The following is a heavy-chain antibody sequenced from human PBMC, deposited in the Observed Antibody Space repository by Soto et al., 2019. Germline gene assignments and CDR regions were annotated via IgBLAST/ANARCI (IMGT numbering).Heavy chain of an antibody. CDR1: GFSLTTRGVG. CDR3: AHRPRGYSYHFDY. Sequence: QITLKESGPTLVKPTQTLTLTCTFSGFSLTTRGVGVGWIRQPPGKALEWLALIYWDDDEGYSPSLKSRLTITKDTSKTQVVLTMTTMDPVDTATYYCAHRPRGYSYHFDYWGQGTLVTVSS. D-gene: IGHD5-18*01. J-gene: IGHJ4*02. CDR2: IYWDDDE. V-gene: IGHV2-5*02.